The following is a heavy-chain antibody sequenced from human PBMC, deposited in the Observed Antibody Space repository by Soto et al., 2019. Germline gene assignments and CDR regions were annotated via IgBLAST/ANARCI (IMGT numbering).Heavy chain of an antibody. J-gene: IGHJ4*02. V-gene: IGHV5-51*01. D-gene: IGHD3-22*01. CDR2: IYPSDSDT. CDR1: GYNFAGYW. Sequence: GESLKISCKGSGYNFAGYWIAWVRQMPGKGLELMGIIYPSDSDTRYSPSFQGQVTISADKSISTAYLQWSSLKASDTAMYYCARSTVSIEYYYDSSGYLPFDYWGQGTLVTVSS. CDR3: ARSTVSIEYYYDSSGYLPFDY.